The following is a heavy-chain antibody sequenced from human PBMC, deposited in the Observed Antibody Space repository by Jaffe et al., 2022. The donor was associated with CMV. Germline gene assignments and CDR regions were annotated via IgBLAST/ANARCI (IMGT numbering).Heavy chain of an antibody. Sequence: QVQLQESGPGLVKPSQTLSLTCTVSGGSISSGGYYWSWIRQHPGKGLEWIGYIYYSGSTYYNPSLKSRVTISVDTSKNQFSLKLSSVTAADTAVYYCARVNLAYCGGDCYWAPYYYYGMDVWGQGTTVTVSS. J-gene: IGHJ6*02. D-gene: IGHD2-21*02. CDR2: IYYSGST. V-gene: IGHV4-31*03. CDR3: ARVNLAYCGGDCYWAPYYYYGMDV. CDR1: GGSISSGGYY.